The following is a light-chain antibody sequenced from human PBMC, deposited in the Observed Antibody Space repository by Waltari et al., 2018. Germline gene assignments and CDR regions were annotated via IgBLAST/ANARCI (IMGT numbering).Light chain of an antibody. CDR2: EVS. V-gene: IGLV2-14*01. CDR1: SSDVGGSNY. J-gene: IGLJ2*01. CDR3: CSYTTSSTVL. Sequence: QSALTQPASVSGSPGQSITISCTGTSSDVGGSNYVSWYQQHPGKAPKLMIYEVSNRPSGVSNRFSDSKSGNTASLTISGRQAEDEADYRCCSYTTSSTVLFGGGTKVTVL.